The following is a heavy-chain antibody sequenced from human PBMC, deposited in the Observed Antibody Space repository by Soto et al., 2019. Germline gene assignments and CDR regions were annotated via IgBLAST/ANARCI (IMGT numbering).Heavy chain of an antibody. V-gene: IGHV6-1*01. Sequence: SQTLSLTCDISGDSASSNSAAWNWIRQTPSRGLEWLGRTYYRSNWYSNYAISVKSRVTVNPDTFKNQFSLQLNSVTPEDAAVYYCARGSWDDVSGHYYMDVWGKGTTVTVSS. J-gene: IGHJ6*03. D-gene: IGHD1-1*01. CDR2: TYYRSNWYS. CDR3: ARGSWDDVSGHYYMDV. CDR1: GDSASSNSAA.